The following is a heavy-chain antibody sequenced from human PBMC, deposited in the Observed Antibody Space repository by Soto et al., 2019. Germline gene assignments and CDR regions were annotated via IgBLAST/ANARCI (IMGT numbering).Heavy chain of an antibody. J-gene: IGHJ4*02. CDR3: ARHGSY. CDR1: GVSITTTSYY. Sequence: SETLSLTCTVSGVSITTTSYYWGWIRQPPGKGLEWIGSVYFSGTTYYNPSLKSRVTISVDTSKNHFSLRLSSVTAADTAIYYCARHGSYWGQGXLVTVPS. CDR2: VYFSGTT. V-gene: IGHV4-39*01.